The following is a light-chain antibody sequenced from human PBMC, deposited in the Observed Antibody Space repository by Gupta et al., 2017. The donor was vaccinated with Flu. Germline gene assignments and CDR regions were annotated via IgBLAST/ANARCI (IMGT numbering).Light chain of an antibody. CDR2: SDN. CDR3: LASDDSLNGHGV. J-gene: IGLJ3*02. CDR1: SSNIGSNI. V-gene: IGLV1-44*01. Sequence: QSVLTQPPSASGTPGQRVTSSCSGSSSNIGSNIVNWYQQLPGTAPKLLIFSDNQRPSGVPDRFSCSKSGTSASPATSGLHSEDEADYYCLASDDSLNGHGVFGGGTKLTVL.